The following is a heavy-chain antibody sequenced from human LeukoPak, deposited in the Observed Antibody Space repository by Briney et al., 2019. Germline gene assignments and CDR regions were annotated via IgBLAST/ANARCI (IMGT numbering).Heavy chain of an antibody. CDR1: GGSISSGGYY. Sequence: SQTLSLTCTVSGGSISSGGYYWSWIRQPPGKGLEWIGYIYHSGSTYYNPSLKSRVTISVDRSKNQFSLKLSSVTAADTAVYYCARGVGAKVNWFDPWGQGTLVTVSS. J-gene: IGHJ5*02. CDR3: ARGVGAKVNWFDP. CDR2: IYHSGST. D-gene: IGHD1-26*01. V-gene: IGHV4-30-2*01.